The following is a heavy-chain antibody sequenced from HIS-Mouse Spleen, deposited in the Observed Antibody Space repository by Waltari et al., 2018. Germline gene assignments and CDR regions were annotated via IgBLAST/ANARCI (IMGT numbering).Heavy chain of an antibody. CDR1: GGSISSSSYD. V-gene: IGHV4-39*07. CDR3: AREIPYSSSWYDWYFDL. CDR2: IYYSGST. Sequence: QLQLQESGPGLVKPSETLSLTCTVSGGSISSSSYDWGGIRQPLGKGLEWIGSIYYSGSTYYNPSLKSRVTISVDTSKNQFSLKLSSVTAADTAVYYCAREIPYSSSWYDWYFDLWGRGTLVTVSS. J-gene: IGHJ2*01. D-gene: IGHD6-13*01.